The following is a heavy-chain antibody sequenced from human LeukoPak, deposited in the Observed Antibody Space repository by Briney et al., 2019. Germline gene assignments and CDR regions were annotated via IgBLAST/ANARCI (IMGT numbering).Heavy chain of an antibody. CDR2: ISSSGSTI. Sequence: GGSLRLSCAASGFTFSSYEMNWVRQAPGKGLEWVSSISSSGSTIYYADSVKGRFTISRDNAKNSLYLQMNSLRAEDTAVYYCARDKFQRWNGPSFGLDVWGQGTTVTVSS. CDR1: GFTFSSYE. CDR3: ARDKFQRWNGPSFGLDV. J-gene: IGHJ6*02. V-gene: IGHV3-48*03. D-gene: IGHD1-1*01.